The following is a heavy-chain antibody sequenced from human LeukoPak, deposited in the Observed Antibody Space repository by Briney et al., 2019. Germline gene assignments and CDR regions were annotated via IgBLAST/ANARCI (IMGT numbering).Heavy chain of an antibody. V-gene: IGHV1-69*05. CDR3: ASSSSEYYYYMDV. D-gene: IGHD6-6*01. CDR2: IIPIFGTA. Sequence: ASVKVSCKASGGTFSSYAISWVRQAPGQGLEWMGGIIPIFGTANYAQKLQGRVTMTTDTSTSTAYMELRSLRSDDTAVYYCASSSSEYYYYMDVWGKGTTVTVSS. J-gene: IGHJ6*03. CDR1: GGTFSSYA.